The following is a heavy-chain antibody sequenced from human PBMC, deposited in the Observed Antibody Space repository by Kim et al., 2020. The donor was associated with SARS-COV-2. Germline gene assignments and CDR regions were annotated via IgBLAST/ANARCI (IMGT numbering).Heavy chain of an antibody. CDR3: ARGQPLHY. D-gene: IGHD2-2*01. CDR2: ISYSGNS. V-gene: IGHV4-31*03. CDR1: GGSIRSGGKF. Sequence: SETLSLTCSVSGGSIRSGGKFWTWIRQHPAKGLEWIGYISYSGNSHYSPSLRSRVSISLQTSENQFSLELTSVTAADTAVYYCARGQPLHYWGQGILVT. J-gene: IGHJ4*02.